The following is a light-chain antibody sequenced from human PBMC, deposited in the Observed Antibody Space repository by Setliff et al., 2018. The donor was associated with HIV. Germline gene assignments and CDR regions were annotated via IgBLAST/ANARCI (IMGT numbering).Light chain of an antibody. CDR1: VLAKKY. CDR2: RDT. CDR3: YSAIDNYLL. Sequence: SYELTQPSSVSIFPGQTARITRSGNVLAKKYGRWFQQKPGQAPILVISRDTERPSGIPERFSGSKSGATITLTIRGARVEDEADYYCYSAIDNYLLFGGGTKVTVL. J-gene: IGLJ3*02. V-gene: IGLV3-27*01.